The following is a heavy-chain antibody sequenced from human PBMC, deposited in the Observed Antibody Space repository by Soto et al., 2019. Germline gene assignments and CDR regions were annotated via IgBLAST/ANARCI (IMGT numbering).Heavy chain of an antibody. CDR2: ISYDGSNK. CDR3: AKGYSGYSSGWSFDY. J-gene: IGHJ4*02. CDR1: GFTFSSYG. V-gene: IGHV3-30*18. Sequence: GGSLRLSCAASGFTFSSYGMHWVRQAPGKGLEWVAVISYDGSNKYYADSVKGRFTISRDNSKNTLYLQMNSLRAEDTAVYYCAKGYSGYSSGWSFDYWGQGTLVTVSS. D-gene: IGHD6-19*01.